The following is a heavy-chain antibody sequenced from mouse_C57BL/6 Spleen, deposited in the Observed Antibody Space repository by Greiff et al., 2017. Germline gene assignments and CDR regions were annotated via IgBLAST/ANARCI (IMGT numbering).Heavy chain of an antibody. V-gene: IGHV1S26*01. J-gene: IGHJ3*01. CDR3: ARGKYDGYYVLAY. CDR2: INPSSGYT. CDR1: GYTFTSYT. D-gene: IGHD2-3*01. Sequence: VQLQQPGAELVKPGASVKMSCKASGYTFTSYTMHWVKQRPGQGLEWIGYINPSSGYTKYNQKFKDKATLTADKSSSTAYMQLSSLTSEDSAVYYCARGKYDGYYVLAYWGQGTLVTVSA.